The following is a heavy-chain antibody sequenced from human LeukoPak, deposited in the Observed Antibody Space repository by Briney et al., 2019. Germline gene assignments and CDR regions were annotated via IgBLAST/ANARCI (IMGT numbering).Heavy chain of an antibody. CDR2: ISGSGGST. Sequence: GGSLRLSCAASGFTFSSYAMSWVRQAPGKGLEWVSAISGSGGSTYYADSVKGRFTISRDNSKDTLYLQMNSLRAEDTAVYYCAKDEAHTGEQDCWGQGTLVTVSS. D-gene: IGHD7-27*01. CDR3: AKDEAHTGEQDC. V-gene: IGHV3-23*01. CDR1: GFTFSSYA. J-gene: IGHJ4*02.